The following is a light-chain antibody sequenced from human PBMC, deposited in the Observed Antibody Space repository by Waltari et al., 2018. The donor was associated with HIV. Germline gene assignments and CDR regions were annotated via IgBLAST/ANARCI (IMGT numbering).Light chain of an antibody. CDR2: VAS. V-gene: IGKV1-39*01. CDR1: QSVSTY. J-gene: IGKJ1*01. Sequence: DIQMTQSPSSLSASVGDRVTISCRASQSVSTYLNWYQLRPGKATKLLIYVASSLQSGVPSRFSGSGSGTDFTLTISSLQPEDCATYYCQQSYSTPWTFGQGTKVEI. CDR3: QQSYSTPWT.